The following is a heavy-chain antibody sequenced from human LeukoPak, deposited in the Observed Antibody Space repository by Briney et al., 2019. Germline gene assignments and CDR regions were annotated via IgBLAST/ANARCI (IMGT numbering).Heavy chain of an antibody. J-gene: IGHJ4*02. CDR2: ITNSGRST. CDR1: GFTFSSNA. D-gene: IGHD3-22*01. CDR3: ARGGEYYYDSSGYWGISPFDY. Sequence: GGSLRLSCAASGFTFSSNAMSWVCQAPGKGLEWVSGITNSGRSTYYADSVKGRFTISRDNSKNTLYLQMNSLRAEDTAVYYCARGGEYYYDSSGYWGISPFDYWGQGTLVTVSS. V-gene: IGHV3-23*01.